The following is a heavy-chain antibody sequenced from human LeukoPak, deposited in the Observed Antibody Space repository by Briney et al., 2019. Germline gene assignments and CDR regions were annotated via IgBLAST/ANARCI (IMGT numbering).Heavy chain of an antibody. D-gene: IGHD2-15*01. CDR3: ARVRVVVAATGLSDY. J-gene: IGHJ4*02. Sequence: GGSLRLSCAASGFTFSSYDMHWVRQATGKGLEWVSAIGTAGDTYYPGSVKGRFTISRDNAKNSLYLQMNSLRAEDTAVYYCARVRVVVAATGLSDYWGQGTLVTVSS. V-gene: IGHV3-13*01. CDR1: GFTFSSYD. CDR2: IGTAGDT.